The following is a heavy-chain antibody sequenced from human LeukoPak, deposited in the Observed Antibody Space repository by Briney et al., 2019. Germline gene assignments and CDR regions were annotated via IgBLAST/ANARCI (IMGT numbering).Heavy chain of an antibody. CDR3: AGAHGYFDS. J-gene: IGHJ4*02. CDR1: GDSVSSNSAA. D-gene: IGHD4/OR15-4a*01. Sequence: SRTLSLTCAISGDSVSSNSAAWNWIRQSPSRGLKWLGRTYYRSKWYKDYAVSVKSRIAINPDTSKNQFSLQLNSVTPEDTAVYFCAGAHGYFDSWGQGTLVTVSS. CDR2: TYYRSKWYK. V-gene: IGHV6-1*01.